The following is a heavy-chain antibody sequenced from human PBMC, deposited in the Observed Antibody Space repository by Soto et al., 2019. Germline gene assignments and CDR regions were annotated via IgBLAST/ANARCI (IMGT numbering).Heavy chain of an antibody. D-gene: IGHD3-22*01. CDR2: IAPADSYT. V-gene: IGHV5-10-1*01. J-gene: IGHJ5*01. Sequence: GESLKISCTASGYNFPGYWIGWVRQMPGKGLEWMGRIAPADSYTNYSPSFHGHVTMSVDRSTSTAYLQWGSLKASDPAMYYCVRVPIGHSDDSGYSDSWGQGTQVTVSS. CDR3: VRVPIGHSDDSGYSDS. CDR1: GYNFPGYW.